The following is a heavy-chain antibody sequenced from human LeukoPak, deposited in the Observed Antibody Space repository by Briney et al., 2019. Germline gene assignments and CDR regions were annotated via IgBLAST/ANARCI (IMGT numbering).Heavy chain of an antibody. D-gene: IGHD4-23*01. J-gene: IGHJ4*02. Sequence: GGSLRLSCAASGFTFSSYAMHWVRQAPGKGLEWVAVISYDGSNKYYADSVKGRFTISRDNSKNTLYLQMNSLRAEDTAVYYCAQDYGGNLGDDWGQGTLVTVSS. V-gene: IGHV3-30*04. CDR3: AQDYGGNLGDD. CDR1: GFTFSSYA. CDR2: ISYDGSNK.